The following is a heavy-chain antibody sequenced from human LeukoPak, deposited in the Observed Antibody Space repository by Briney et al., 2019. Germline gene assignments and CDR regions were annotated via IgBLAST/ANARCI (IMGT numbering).Heavy chain of an antibody. CDR3: ARTPYDSSGYYFDY. Sequence: GGSLRLSCAASGFTFSSYSMNWVRQAPGKGLEWVSSISSSSRYIYYADSVKGRFTISRDNAKNSLYLQMNSLRAEDTAVYYCARTPYDSSGYYFDYWGQGTLVTVSS. V-gene: IGHV3-21*01. D-gene: IGHD3-22*01. J-gene: IGHJ4*02. CDR2: ISSSSRYI. CDR1: GFTFSSYS.